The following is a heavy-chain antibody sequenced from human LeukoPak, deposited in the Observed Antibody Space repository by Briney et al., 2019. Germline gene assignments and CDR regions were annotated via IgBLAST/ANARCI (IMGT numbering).Heavy chain of an antibody. CDR3: ARLWGAPRLAARPGHTGNNWFDP. CDR1: GGSISSGGYY. Sequence: SETLSLTCTVSGGSISSGGYYWSWIRQHPGKGLEWIGYIYYSGSTYYNPSLKSRVTISVDTSKNQFSLKLSSVTAADTAVYYCARLWGAPRLAARPGHTGNNWFDPWGQGTLVTVSS. V-gene: IGHV4-31*03. J-gene: IGHJ5*02. D-gene: IGHD6-6*01. CDR2: IYYSGST.